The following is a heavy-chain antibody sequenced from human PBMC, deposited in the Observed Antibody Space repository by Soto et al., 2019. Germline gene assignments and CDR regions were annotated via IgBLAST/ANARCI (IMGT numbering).Heavy chain of an antibody. CDR3: AKFPQLRYNAFDI. J-gene: IGHJ3*02. V-gene: IGHV3-30*18. Sequence: GGSLRLSCAASGFTFSSYGMHWVRQAPGKGLEWVAVISYDGSNKYYADSVKGRFTISRDNSKNTLYLQMNSLRAEDTAVYYCAKFPQLRYNAFDIWGQGTMVTVSS. D-gene: IGHD3-9*01. CDR2: ISYDGSNK. CDR1: GFTFSSYG.